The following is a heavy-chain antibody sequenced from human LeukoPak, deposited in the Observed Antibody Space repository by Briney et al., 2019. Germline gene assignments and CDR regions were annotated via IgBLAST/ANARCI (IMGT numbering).Heavy chain of an antibody. D-gene: IGHD3-22*01. J-gene: IGHJ4*02. V-gene: IGHV1-8*03. CDR2: MNPNSGNT. Sequence: ASVKVSCKASGYTFTSYDINWVRQATGQGLEWMGWMNPNSGNTGYAQKFQGRVTITRNTSISTAYMELSSLRSEDTAVYYCAINYDSSGYYYSSNYYFDYWGQGTPVTVSS. CDR3: AINYDSSGYYYSSNYYFDY. CDR1: GYTFTSYD.